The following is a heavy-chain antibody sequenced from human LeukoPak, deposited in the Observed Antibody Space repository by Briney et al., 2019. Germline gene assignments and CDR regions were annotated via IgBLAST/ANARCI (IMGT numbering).Heavy chain of an antibody. CDR2: IKQDGTEK. CDR1: GFTFTTYW. D-gene: IGHD2-8*01. CDR3: AKWSYAEGYYFDY. J-gene: IGHJ4*02. Sequence: GGSLRLSCAASGFTFTTYWMSWVRQAPGKGLEWVANIKQDGTEKYYVDSVKGRFTISRDNAKNSLYLQMNSLRAEDTAVYYCAKWSYAEGYYFDYWGQGTLVTVSS. V-gene: IGHV3-7*03.